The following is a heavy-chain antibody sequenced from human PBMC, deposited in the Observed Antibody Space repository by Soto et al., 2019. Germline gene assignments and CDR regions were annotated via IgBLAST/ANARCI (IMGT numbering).Heavy chain of an antibody. J-gene: IGHJ3*02. CDR3: AKDIKSSGELQDAFDI. Sequence: RSLRLSCAASGFTFDDYAMHWVRQAPGKGLEWVSGISWNSGSIGYADSVKGRFTISRDNAKNSLYLQMDSLRAEDTALYYCAKDIKSSGELQDAFDIWGQGTMVTVSS. CDR2: ISWNSGSI. D-gene: IGHD1-7*01. V-gene: IGHV3-9*01. CDR1: GFTFDDYA.